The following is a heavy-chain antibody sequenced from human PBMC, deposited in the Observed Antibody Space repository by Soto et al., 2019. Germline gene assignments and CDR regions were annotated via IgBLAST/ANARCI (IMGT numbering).Heavy chain of an antibody. CDR1: GGTFSSYA. D-gene: IGHD3-22*01. CDR2: IIPIFGTA. V-gene: IGHV1-69*13. CDR3: ARGYYYDSSGYYSFDY. J-gene: IGHJ4*02. Sequence: SVKVSCKASGGTFSSYAISWVRQAPGQGLEWMGGIIPIFGTANYAQKFQGRVTITADESTSTAYMELSSLRSEDTAVYYCARGYYYDSSGYYSFDYWGQGTLVTVSS.